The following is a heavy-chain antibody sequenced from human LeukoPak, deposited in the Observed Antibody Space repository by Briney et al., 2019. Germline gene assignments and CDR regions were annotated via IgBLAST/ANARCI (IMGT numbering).Heavy chain of an antibody. V-gene: IGHV3-48*04. J-gene: IGHJ3*02. CDR3: ARSVGELGNAFDI. CDR2: ISSSSSTI. Sequence: GGSLRLSCAASGFTFSNYNMNWVRQAPGKGLEWVSYISSSSSTIYYADSVKGRFTISRDNAKNSLYLQMNSLRAGDTAVYYCARSVGELGNAFDIWGQGTMVTVSS. D-gene: IGHD3-10*01. CDR1: GFTFSNYN.